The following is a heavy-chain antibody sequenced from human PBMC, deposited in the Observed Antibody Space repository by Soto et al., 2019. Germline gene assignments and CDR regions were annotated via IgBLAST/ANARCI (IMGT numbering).Heavy chain of an antibody. CDR1: GFTFSSYS. J-gene: IGHJ4*02. V-gene: IGHV3-23*01. Sequence: EVQLLESGRSLVQPGGSLKLSCAASGFTFSSYSMSWVRQAPGKGLEWVSGISGSGGSTYNADSVKGRFTISRDNSRNTLYLQMNSLRAEDTAIYYCANSTGDTSTTYHFDYWGQGTLVTVSS. CDR2: ISGSGGST. CDR3: ANSTGDTSTTYHFDY. D-gene: IGHD4-17*01.